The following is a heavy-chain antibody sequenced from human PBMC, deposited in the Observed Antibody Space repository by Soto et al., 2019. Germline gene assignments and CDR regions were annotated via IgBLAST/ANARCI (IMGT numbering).Heavy chain of an antibody. CDR1: GDSVSSSSAA. J-gene: IGHJ6*02. V-gene: IGHV6-1*01. CDR2: TYYRSKWIH. CDR3: AGVVWFRGMDV. D-gene: IGHD3-16*01. Sequence: PSQTLSLTCDISGDSVSSSSAAWNWIRQSPSRGLEWLGRTYYRSKWIHEYTVSMESRITINPDTSKNQISLHIYSVTGEDTAVYYCAGVVWFRGMDVWGQGTPVTVSS.